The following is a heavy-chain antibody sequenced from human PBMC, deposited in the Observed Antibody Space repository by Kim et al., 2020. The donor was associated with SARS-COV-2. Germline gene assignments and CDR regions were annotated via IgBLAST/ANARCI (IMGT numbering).Heavy chain of an antibody. CDR1: GYSFTSYW. J-gene: IGHJ5*02. CDR2: IYPGDSDT. Sequence: GESLKISCKGSGYSFTSYWIGWVRQMPGKGLEWMGIIYPGDSDTRYSPSFQGQVTISADKSISTAYLQWSSLKASDTAMYYCARKGDSSGYYSVGWFDPWGQGTLVTVSS. CDR3: ARKGDSSGYYSVGWFDP. D-gene: IGHD3-22*01. V-gene: IGHV5-51*01.